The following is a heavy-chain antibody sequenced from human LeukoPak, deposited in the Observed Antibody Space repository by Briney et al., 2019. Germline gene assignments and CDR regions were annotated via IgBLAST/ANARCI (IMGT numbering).Heavy chain of an antibody. CDR2: INPSGGST. D-gene: IGHD3-9*01. V-gene: IGHV1-46*01. J-gene: IGHJ4*02. CDR3: ARDQKVRNYDILTGYYHYYFDY. Sequence: ASVKVSCKASGYTFTSYYMHWERQAPGQGLEWMGIINPSGGSTSYAQKFQGRVTMTRDTSTSTVYMELSSLRSEDTAVYYCARDQKVRNYDILTGYYHYYFDYWGQGTLVTVSS. CDR1: GYTFTSYY.